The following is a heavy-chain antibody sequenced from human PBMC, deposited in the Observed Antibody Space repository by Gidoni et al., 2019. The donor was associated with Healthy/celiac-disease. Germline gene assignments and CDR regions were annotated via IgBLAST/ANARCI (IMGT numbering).Heavy chain of an antibody. CDR2: IYYSGST. J-gene: IGHJ5*02. D-gene: IGHD1-26*01. V-gene: IGHV4-59*01. Sequence: QVQLQESGPGLVKPSETLSLTCTVSGGSISSYYWSWIRQPPGKGLEWIGYIYYSGSTNYNPSLKSRVTISVDTSKNQFSLKLSSVTAADTAVYYCARGGVGADEGPGWFDPWGQGTLVTVSS. CDR1: GGSISSYY. CDR3: ARGGVGADEGPGWFDP.